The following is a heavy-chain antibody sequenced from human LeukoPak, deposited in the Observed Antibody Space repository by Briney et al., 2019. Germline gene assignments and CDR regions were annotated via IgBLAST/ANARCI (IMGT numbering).Heavy chain of an antibody. Sequence: PGGSLRLSCAASGFSFSSYAMSWVRQAPGKGLEWVSNISGRDGSTYYADSVKGRFTISRDNSKNTLYVQMNSLRAEDTAVYYCARGHHDAFDIWGQGTMVTVSS. J-gene: IGHJ3*02. CDR3: ARGHHDAFDI. CDR1: GFSFSSYA. V-gene: IGHV3-23*01. CDR2: ISGRDGST.